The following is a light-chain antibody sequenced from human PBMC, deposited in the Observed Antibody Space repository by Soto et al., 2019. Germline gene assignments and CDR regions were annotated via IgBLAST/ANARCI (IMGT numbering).Light chain of an antibody. J-gene: IGLJ2*01. CDR2: DVS. Sequence: QSVLTQPASVSGSPGQSITISCTGTSSDVGGYNYVSWYQQHPGKAPKLVISDVSNRPSGVSNRFSGAKSGNTASLTISGLQGEDEADYYCSSYTSSSTLVFGGGTKLTVL. CDR1: SSDVGGYNY. V-gene: IGLV2-14*01. CDR3: SSYTSSSTLV.